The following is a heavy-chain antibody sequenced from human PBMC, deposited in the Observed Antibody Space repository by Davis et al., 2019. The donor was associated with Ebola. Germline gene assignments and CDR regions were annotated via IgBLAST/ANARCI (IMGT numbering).Heavy chain of an antibody. D-gene: IGHD4-11*01. CDR1: GGSFSGYY. Sequence: SETLSLTCAVYGGSFSGYYWSWIRQPPGKGLEWIGYIYYSGSTYYNPSLKSRVTISVDTSKNQFSLKLSSVTAADTAVYYCAREGSNYVYYYYMDVWGKGTTVTVSS. CDR3: AREGSNYVYYYYMDV. CDR2: IYYSGST. J-gene: IGHJ6*03. V-gene: IGHV4-34*01.